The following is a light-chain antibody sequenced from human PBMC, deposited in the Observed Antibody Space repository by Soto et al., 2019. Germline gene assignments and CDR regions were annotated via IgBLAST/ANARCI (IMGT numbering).Light chain of an antibody. V-gene: IGLV2-14*03. CDR2: DVT. CDR1: SYDVDIYTY. Sequence: QSALTQPASVSGSPGQSITISCTGISYDVDIYTYVSWYQQLPGTAPKLIIYDVTNRPSGVSSRFSGSKSGSTASLTISGLQAEDEGDYYCSSYRTSSRPVFGGGTKLTVL. J-gene: IGLJ2*01. CDR3: SSYRTSSRPV.